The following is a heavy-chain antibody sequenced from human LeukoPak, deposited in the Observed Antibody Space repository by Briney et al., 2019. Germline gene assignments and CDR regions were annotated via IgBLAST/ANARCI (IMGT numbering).Heavy chain of an antibody. Sequence: PGRSLRLSCAASGFTFTNYCIHWVSHDPGRGRGWEAVISYDGSNTYYADSVKGRLTISRDNSKNTVYLQMNSLRPEDTAVYYCARDPTMVRGTMDVWGKGTTVTVSS. D-gene: IGHD3-10*01. CDR2: ISYDGSNT. CDR1: GFTFTNYC. V-gene: IGHV3-30*04. J-gene: IGHJ6*03. CDR3: ARDPTMVRGTMDV.